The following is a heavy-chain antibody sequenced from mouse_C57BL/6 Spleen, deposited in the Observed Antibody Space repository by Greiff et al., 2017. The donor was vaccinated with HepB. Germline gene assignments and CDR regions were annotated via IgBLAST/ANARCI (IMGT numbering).Heavy chain of an antibody. Sequence: QVQLQQPGAELVMPGASVKLSCKASGYTFTSYWMHWVKQRPGQGLEWIGEIDPSDSYTNYNQKFKGKSTLTVDKSSSTAYMQLSSLTSEDSAVYYCARKGYYSNYRYAMDYWGQGTTVTVSS. CDR1: GYTFTSYW. J-gene: IGHJ4*01. CDR3: ARKGYYSNYRYAMDY. CDR2: IDPSDSYT. D-gene: IGHD2-5*01. V-gene: IGHV1-69*01.